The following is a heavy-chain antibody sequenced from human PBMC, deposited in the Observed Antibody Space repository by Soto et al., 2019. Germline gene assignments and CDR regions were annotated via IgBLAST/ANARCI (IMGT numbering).Heavy chain of an antibody. V-gene: IGHV3-66*01. Sequence: EVQLVESGGGLVQPGGSLRLSCAASGFTVSNLYMTWVRQAPGKGLQWVAVISSGGSTYYADSVKGRFTISRDNSKNTLYLEMNSLRAEDTPVYYCARDTLAGAYDFLHGGQGTLVTVSS. D-gene: IGHD3-3*01. CDR1: GFTVSNLY. CDR3: ARDTLAGAYDFLH. CDR2: ISSGGST. J-gene: IGHJ4*02.